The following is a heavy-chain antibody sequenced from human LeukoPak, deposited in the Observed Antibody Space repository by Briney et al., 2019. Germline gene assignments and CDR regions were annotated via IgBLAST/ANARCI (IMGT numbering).Heavy chain of an antibody. D-gene: IGHD3-16*01. CDR1: GFTFSSCA. J-gene: IGHJ4*02. Sequence: AGGSLRLSCAASGFTFSSCAMNWVRQAPGKGLEWVSTISGSAGSTYYADSVKGRFTISRDNSKNTLYLQMNSLRAEDTALYYCAKDRVRGWSSDYWGQGTLVTVSS. V-gene: IGHV3-23*01. CDR2: ISGSAGST. CDR3: AKDRVRGWSSDY.